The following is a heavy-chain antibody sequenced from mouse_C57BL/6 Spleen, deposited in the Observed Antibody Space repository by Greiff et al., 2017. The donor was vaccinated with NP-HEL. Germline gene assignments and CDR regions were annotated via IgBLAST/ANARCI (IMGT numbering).Heavy chain of an antibody. CDR2: INPNNGGT. D-gene: IGHD2-5*01. Sequence: EVQLQQSGPELVKPGASVKISCKASGYTFTDYYMNWVKQSHGKSLEWIGDINPNNGGTSYNQKFKGKATLTVDKSSSTAYMELRSLTSEDSAVYYCARCPYSNYVDYWGQGTTLTVSS. CDR1: GYTFTDYY. J-gene: IGHJ2*01. V-gene: IGHV1-26*01. CDR3: ARCPYSNYVDY.